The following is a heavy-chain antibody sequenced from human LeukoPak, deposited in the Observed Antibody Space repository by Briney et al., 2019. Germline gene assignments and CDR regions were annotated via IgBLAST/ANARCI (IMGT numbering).Heavy chain of an antibody. V-gene: IGHV3-23*01. CDR3: ARARVRWLQLYYFDY. D-gene: IGHD5-24*01. J-gene: IGHJ4*02. Sequence: GGSLRLSCAASGFTFSSYAMSWVRQAPGKGLEWVSAISGSGGSTYYADSVKGRFTISRNNSKNTLYLQMNSLRAEDTAVYYCARARVRWLQLYYFDYWGQGTLVTVSS. CDR1: GFTFSSYA. CDR2: ISGSGGST.